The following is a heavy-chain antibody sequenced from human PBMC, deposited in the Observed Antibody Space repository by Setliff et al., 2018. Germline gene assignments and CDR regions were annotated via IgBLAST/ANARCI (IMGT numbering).Heavy chain of an antibody. CDR1: GYTLTNYY. CDR2: INPSGGLT. CDR3: AREGVHTWSSTDYHYDMDV. J-gene: IGHJ6*03. Sequence: ASVKVSCKASGYTLTNYYMHWVRQAPGQGLEWMGIINPSGGLTRYAQKFQGRVTIITDESTSTAYMELSSLTSDDTAVYYCAREGVHTWSSTDYHYDMDVWGKGTTVTVSS. D-gene: IGHD2-21*01. V-gene: IGHV1-46*01.